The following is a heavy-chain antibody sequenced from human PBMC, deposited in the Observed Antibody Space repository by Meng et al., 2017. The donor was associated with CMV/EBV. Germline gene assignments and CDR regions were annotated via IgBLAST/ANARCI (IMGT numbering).Heavy chain of an antibody. CDR1: GFTFGDYP. CDR2: IRSKAYGGTT. Sequence: GESLKISCTASGFTFGDYPMTWVRQAPGKGLEWVGFIRSKAYGGTTEYAASVKGRFTISRDDSKSSAYLQMNSLKTEDTAVYYCTREYELGYCSSTRCPYFDYWGQGTLVT. J-gene: IGHJ4*02. CDR3: TREYELGYCSSTRCPYFDY. V-gene: IGHV3-49*04. D-gene: IGHD2-2*01.